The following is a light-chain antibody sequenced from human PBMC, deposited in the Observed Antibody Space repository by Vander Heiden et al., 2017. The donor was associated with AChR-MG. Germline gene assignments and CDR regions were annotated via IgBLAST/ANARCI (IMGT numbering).Light chain of an antibody. J-gene: IGLJ1*01. V-gene: IGLV2-11*01. CDR3: CSYAGSYTHV. Sequence: QSALTQPRSVSGSPGPSVNISCTGSSSAVGGYNYVSWFQHDTGKAPKLMIYDVTHRPSGVPDRFSGSKSGDTASLTISGLQAEDEADYYCCSYAGSYTHVFGTGTTVTVL. CDR1: SSAVGGYNY. CDR2: DVT.